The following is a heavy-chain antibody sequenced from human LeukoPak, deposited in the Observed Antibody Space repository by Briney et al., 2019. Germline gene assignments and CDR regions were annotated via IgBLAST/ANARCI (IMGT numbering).Heavy chain of an antibody. Sequence: PSETLSLTCTVSGDSISSSSYYWGWIRQPPGKGLEWIGSIYYSGSTYYNPSLKSRVTISVDTSKNLFSLKLSSVTAADTAVYYCARERQNYYDSSGYYRAHPDYWGQGTLVTVSS. J-gene: IGHJ4*02. V-gene: IGHV4-39*07. CDR1: GDSISSSSYY. CDR2: IYYSGST. CDR3: ARERQNYYDSSGYYRAHPDY. D-gene: IGHD3-22*01.